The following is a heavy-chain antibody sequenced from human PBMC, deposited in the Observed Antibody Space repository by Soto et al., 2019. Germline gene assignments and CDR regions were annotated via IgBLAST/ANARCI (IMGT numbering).Heavy chain of an antibody. Sequence: SETLSLTCTVSGGSISSYYWSWIRQPPGKGLEWIGYIYYSGSTNYNPSLKSRVTISVDTSKNQFSLKLSSVTAADPAVYYCARNDFWSGYWDYWGQGTLVTVSS. CDR1: GGSISSYY. D-gene: IGHD3-3*01. CDR3: ARNDFWSGYWDY. CDR2: IYYSGST. V-gene: IGHV4-59*01. J-gene: IGHJ4*02.